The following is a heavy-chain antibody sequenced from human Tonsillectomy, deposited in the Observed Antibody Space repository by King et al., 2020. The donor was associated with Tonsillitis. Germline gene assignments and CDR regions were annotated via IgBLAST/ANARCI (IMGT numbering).Heavy chain of an antibody. V-gene: IGHV3-48*01. D-gene: IGHD3-16*01. CDR3: AREGDLGDALDI. J-gene: IGHJ3*02. CDR1: GFTFSSYS. Sequence: VQLVESGGGLVQPGGSLRLSCAASGFTFSSYSMNWVRQAAGKGLEWVSYISSSSNMIYYADSLKGRFTISRDNAKNSLYLQMNSLRAEDTAGYYCAREGDLGDALDIWGQGTMVTV. CDR2: ISSSSNMI.